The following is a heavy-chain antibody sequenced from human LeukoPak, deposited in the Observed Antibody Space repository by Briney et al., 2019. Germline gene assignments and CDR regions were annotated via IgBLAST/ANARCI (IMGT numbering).Heavy chain of an antibody. CDR2: ISGSGGST. Sequence: GGSLRLSCAASGFTFSSYAMSWVRQAPGKGLEWVSAISGSGGSTYYADSVKGRFTISRDNSKNTLYLQMNSLRAEDTAVYYCARGGQKNHRYCSSTSCLDYWGQGTLVTVSS. CDR1: GFTFSSYA. J-gene: IGHJ4*02. D-gene: IGHD2-2*01. V-gene: IGHV3-23*01. CDR3: ARGGQKNHRYCSSTSCLDY.